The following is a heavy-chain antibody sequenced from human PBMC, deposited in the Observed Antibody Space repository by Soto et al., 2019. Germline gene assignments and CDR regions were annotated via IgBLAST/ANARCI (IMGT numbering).Heavy chain of an antibody. Sequence: PGGSLRLSCEGSGFSLSGYGLHLVRQAPGKGLEWVAVIWYDGTTKNYADSVKGRFTISRDSSKNTVYLQMDSLKVEDTAVYYCARDVDRTSHLNWFDPWGQGVMVTVSS. V-gene: IGHV3-33*01. CDR3: ARDVDRTSHLNWFDP. CDR1: GFSLSGYG. J-gene: IGHJ5*02. CDR2: IWYDGTTK. D-gene: IGHD5-12*01.